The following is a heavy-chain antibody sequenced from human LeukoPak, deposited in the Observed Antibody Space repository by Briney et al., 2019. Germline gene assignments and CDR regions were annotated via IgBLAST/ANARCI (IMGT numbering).Heavy chain of an antibody. CDR2: FDPEDGET. J-gene: IGHJ4*02. D-gene: IGHD6-13*01. V-gene: IGHV1-24*01. CDR1: GYTLTELS. Sequence: ASVKVSCKVSGYTLTELSMHWVRQAPGKGLEWMGGFDPEDGETIYAQKFQGRVTMTEDTSTDTAYMELSSLRSEDTAVYYCATLSQGAAGLEPLDYWGQGTLVTVSS. CDR3: ATLSQGAAGLEPLDY.